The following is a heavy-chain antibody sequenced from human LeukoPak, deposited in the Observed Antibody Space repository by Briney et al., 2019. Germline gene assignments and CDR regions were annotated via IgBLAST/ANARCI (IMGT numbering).Heavy chain of an antibody. Sequence: SETLSLTCTVSGGSIRSSSYHWGWVRQPPGKGLEWIGNIHYSGSTSYNPSLKRRVTISVDTSNNQFSLKLSSVTAADTAVFYCARLTGRDSSDWPYFHYWGQGALVTVPA. V-gene: IGHV4-39*01. CDR1: GGSIRSSSYH. J-gene: IGHJ4*01. CDR3: ARLTGRDSSDWPYFHY. D-gene: IGHD6-25*01. CDR2: IHYSGST.